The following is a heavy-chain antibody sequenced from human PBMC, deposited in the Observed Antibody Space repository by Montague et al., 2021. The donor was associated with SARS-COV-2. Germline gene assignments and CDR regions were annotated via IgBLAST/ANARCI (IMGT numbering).Heavy chain of an antibody. CDR3: ASHPVFQQLYS. Sequence: SETLSLTCTVSGDSISSNSYYWAWIRQPPGKGLEWIGSIYYSGSTYYNPSLKSRVTTSVDTSKNQFSLKLSSVTAADTATYFCASHPVFQQLYSWGQGTLVSVSS. CDR1: GDSISSNSYY. J-gene: IGHJ4*02. CDR2: IYYSGST. V-gene: IGHV4-39*07. D-gene: IGHD6-13*01.